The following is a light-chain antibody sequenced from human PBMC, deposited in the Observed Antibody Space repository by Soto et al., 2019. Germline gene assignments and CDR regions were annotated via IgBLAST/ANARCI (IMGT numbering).Light chain of an antibody. CDR2: DVS. CDR3: SSFTRSNSYV. J-gene: IGLJ1*01. Sequence: QSALTQPASVSGSPGQSITISCTGTSSDVGAYNYVSWYQQHPGKVPKLMIYDVSDRPSGVSNRFSGSKSGNTASLTISGLQAEDEADYYCSSFTRSNSYV. V-gene: IGLV2-14*03. CDR1: SSDVGAYNY.